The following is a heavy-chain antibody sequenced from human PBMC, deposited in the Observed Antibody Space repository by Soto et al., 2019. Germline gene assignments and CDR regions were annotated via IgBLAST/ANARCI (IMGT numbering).Heavy chain of an antibody. CDR2: IYYDGSNK. CDR1: GFTFRSHG. J-gene: IGHJ5*02. D-gene: IGHD1-1*01. CDR3: ARSDDNKVLDP. Sequence: LVESGGGVVQPGRSLRLSCAASGFTFRSHGMHWVRQAPGKGLEWVAVIYYDGSNKYYADSVKGRFTISRDNSKNTLYLQVNSLRAEDTAVYYCARSDDNKVLDPWGQGTLVTVSS. V-gene: IGHV3-33*01.